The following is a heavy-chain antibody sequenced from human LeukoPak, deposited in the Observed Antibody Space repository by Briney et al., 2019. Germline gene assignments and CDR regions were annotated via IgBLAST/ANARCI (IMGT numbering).Heavy chain of an antibody. V-gene: IGHV1-69*06. D-gene: IGHD2-15*01. J-gene: IGHJ3*02. CDR2: IIPIFGTA. Sequence: GASVKASCKASGGTFSSYAISWVRQAPGQGLEWMGGIIPIFGTANYAQKFQGRVTITADKSTSTAYMELSSLRSEDTAVYYCAREPRGLYCSGGSCLTPIWGQGTMVTVSS. CDR3: AREPRGLYCSGGSCLTPI. CDR1: GGTFSSYA.